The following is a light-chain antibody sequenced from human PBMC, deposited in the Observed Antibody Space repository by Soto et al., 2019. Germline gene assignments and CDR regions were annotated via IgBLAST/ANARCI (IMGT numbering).Light chain of an antibody. J-gene: IGLJ2*01. CDR2: DDA. CDR3: QVWDSSGDLAL. V-gene: IGLV3-21*02. Sequence: SYELPQPASVSVAPGPTARISRGGSNIESKSVHWYQVRAGQAPRLVVYDDADRPSGIPERFSGTNSGNTATLTISRVEAGDEADYCCQVWDSSGDLALFGGGTKLTAL. CDR1: NIESKS.